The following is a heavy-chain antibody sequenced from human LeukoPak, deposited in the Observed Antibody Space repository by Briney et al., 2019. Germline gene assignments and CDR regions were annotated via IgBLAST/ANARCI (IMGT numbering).Heavy chain of an antibody. CDR2: IYSYDSDT. CDR1: AYNFTKYY. J-gene: IGHJ3*02. CDR3: ARVTMVRGVIYAFDI. V-gene: IGHV5-51*01. D-gene: IGHD3-10*01. Sequence: RESPKIFCSTPAYNFTKYYICWGRQMPGKGIEWMVIIYSYDSDTSYSPSFEGQVTISADMSISTAYLQWRSLKASDTAMYYCARVTMVRGVIYAFDIWGQGTVVTVSS.